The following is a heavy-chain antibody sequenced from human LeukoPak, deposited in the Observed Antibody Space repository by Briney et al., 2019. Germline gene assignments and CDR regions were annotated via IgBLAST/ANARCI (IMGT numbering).Heavy chain of an antibody. V-gene: IGHV1-46*01. CDR3: ARSIAVAGTVIGFDY. CDR2: INTNTGST. J-gene: IGHJ4*02. Sequence: AASVKVSCKASGNTVTNYYMQWVRQAPGQGLEWMGIINTNTGSTDYEQKFQGRVTMTTDTSTSTAYMELRSLRSDDTAVYYCARSIAVAGTVIGFDYWGQGTLVTVSS. D-gene: IGHD6-19*01. CDR1: GNTVTNYY.